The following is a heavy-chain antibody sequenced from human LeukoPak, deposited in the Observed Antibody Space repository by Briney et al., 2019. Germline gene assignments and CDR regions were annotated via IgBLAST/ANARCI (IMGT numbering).Heavy chain of an antibody. V-gene: IGHV3-30-3*01. D-gene: IGHD6-19*01. J-gene: IGHJ4*02. CDR1: GFTFSRYP. CDR3: AKDLSGAADYYFEY. CDR2: LSFDGTDK. Sequence: GGSLRLSCAASGFTFSRYPMHWVRQAPGKGLEWVAVLSFDGTDKHYADSVKGRFTISRDNSKNTVYLQMNSLRGDDTAVNYCAKDLSGAADYYFEYWGQGTLVTVSS.